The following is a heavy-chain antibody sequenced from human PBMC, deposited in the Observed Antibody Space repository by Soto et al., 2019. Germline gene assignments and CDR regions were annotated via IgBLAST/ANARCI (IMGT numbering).Heavy chain of an antibody. V-gene: IGHV3-9*01. CDR3: TKGRGALTVVSNWFDP. Sequence: EVQLVESGGGLVQPGKSLKLSCVAIGFTFEDHAMHWIRQVPGKGLEWVAGINWNSGITGYVDSVKGRFTISRDNANNSLHLEMNSLKSEDTALYYCTKGRGALTVVSNWFDPWGQGTPVTVSS. D-gene: IGHD3-22*01. CDR2: INWNSGIT. J-gene: IGHJ5*02. CDR1: GFTFEDHA.